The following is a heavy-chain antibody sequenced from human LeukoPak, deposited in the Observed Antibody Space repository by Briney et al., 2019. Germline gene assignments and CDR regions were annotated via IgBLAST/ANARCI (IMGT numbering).Heavy chain of an antibody. D-gene: IGHD6-19*01. CDR3: AVAGSLY. Sequence: GGSLRLSCAASGFTLSSYGMHWVRRAPGKGLEWVAVISYDGSNKYYADSVKDRFTISRDNSKNTLYLQMNSLRAEDTAVYYCAVAGSLYWGQGTLVTVSS. CDR1: GFTLSSYG. J-gene: IGHJ4*02. CDR2: ISYDGSNK. V-gene: IGHV3-30*03.